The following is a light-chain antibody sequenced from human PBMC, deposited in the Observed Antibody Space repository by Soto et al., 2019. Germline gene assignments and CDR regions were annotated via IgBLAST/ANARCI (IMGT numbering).Light chain of an antibody. J-gene: IGKJ4*01. Sequence: DIQMTQSPSSLSASVGDRVTITCQASQDISNYLNWYQQKSGKAPKLLIYDVSDLKSGVPSRFSGSGSGTHFTLTISSLQPEDIATYYCQQYDELVTFGGGTKVEIK. CDR1: QDISNY. CDR2: DVS. CDR3: QQYDELVT. V-gene: IGKV1-33*01.